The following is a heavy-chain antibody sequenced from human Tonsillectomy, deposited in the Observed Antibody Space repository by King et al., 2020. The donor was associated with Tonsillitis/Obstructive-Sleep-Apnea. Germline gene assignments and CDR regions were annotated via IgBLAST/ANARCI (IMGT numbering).Heavy chain of an antibody. J-gene: IGHJ6*02. CDR1: GFTFSSYW. Sequence: VQLVVSGGGLVQPGGSLRLSCAASGFTFSSYWMSWVRQAPGKGLEWVANIKQDGSEKYYVDSVKGRFTISRDNAKNSLYLQMNSLRAEDTAVYYCARKGIAAVGGMDVWGQGTTVTVSS. V-gene: IGHV3-7*03. CDR2: IKQDGSEK. CDR3: ARKGIAAVGGMDV. D-gene: IGHD6-13*01.